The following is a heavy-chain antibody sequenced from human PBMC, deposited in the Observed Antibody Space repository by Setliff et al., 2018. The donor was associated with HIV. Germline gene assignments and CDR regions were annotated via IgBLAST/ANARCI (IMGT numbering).Heavy chain of an antibody. CDR2: IYSGGST. V-gene: IGHV3-66*02. D-gene: IGHD3-9*01. CDR1: GFTVSSNY. J-gene: IGHJ4*02. CDR3: ARGGRDILTGYYPAYYYFDY. Sequence: LRLSCAASGFTVSSNYMSWVRQAPGKGLEWVSVIYSGGSTYYADSVKGRFTISRDNSKNTLYLQMNSLRAEDTAVYYCARGGRDILTGYYPAYYYFDYWGQGTLVTVSS.